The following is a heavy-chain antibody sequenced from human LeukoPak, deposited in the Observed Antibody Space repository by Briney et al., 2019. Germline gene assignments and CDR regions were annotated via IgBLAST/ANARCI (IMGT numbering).Heavy chain of an antibody. J-gene: IGHJ6*02. V-gene: IGHV1-2*02. CDR3: ARELLWFGESYYYGMDV. D-gene: IGHD3-10*01. CDR1: GYTFTGYY. CDR2: INPNSGGT. Sequence: ASVKVSCKASGYTFTGYYMHWVRQAPGQGLEWMGWINPNSGGTNYAQKFQGRVTMTRDTSISTAYMELSRLRSDDTAVYYCARELLWFGESYYYGMDVWGQGTTVTVSS.